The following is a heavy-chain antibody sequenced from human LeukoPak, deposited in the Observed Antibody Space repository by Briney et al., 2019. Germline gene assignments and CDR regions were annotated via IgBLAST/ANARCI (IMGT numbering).Heavy chain of an antibody. J-gene: IGHJ4*02. CDR2: IYPSDGAT. D-gene: IGHD3-22*01. CDR1: GYTFTNYY. CDR3: ARDLRLYDSSGYSGYFDY. Sequence: ASVKVSCKASGYTFTNYYVHWVRQAPGQGLEWMGIIYPSDGATKYANHFQATVTMTRDTSTSTFYIEVSSLKSEDTAVYYCARDLRLYDSSGYSGYFDYWGQGTLVTVSS. V-gene: IGHV1-46*01.